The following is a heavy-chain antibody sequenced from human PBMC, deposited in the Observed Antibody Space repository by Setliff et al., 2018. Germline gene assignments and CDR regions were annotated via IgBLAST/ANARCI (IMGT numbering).Heavy chain of an antibody. D-gene: IGHD3-22*01. CDR2: IIPIFGTA. CDR3: ASRKYYYDSSGYYYGDAFDI. CDR1: GGPLNSYS. V-gene: IGHV1-69*05. Sequence: ASVKVSCKASGGPLNSYSFSWVRQAPGQGLEWMGGIIPIFGTANYAQKFQGRVTITTDESTSTAYMELSSLRSEDTAAYYCASRKYYYDSSGYYYGDAFDIWGQGTMVTVSS. J-gene: IGHJ3*02.